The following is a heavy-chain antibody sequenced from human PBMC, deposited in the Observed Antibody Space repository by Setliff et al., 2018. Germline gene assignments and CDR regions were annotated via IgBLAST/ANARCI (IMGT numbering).Heavy chain of an antibody. CDR1: GGSVSSTSYY. J-gene: IGHJ5*01. V-gene: IGHV4-39*01. Sequence: SETLSLTCTVSGGSVSSTSYYWGWIRQPPGKGLEWIGTIYYTGTTYYSPSLKSRVTISVDTSKNQFSLRLTSVSAADTAIYYCASRTTGPGGWFDYWGQGALVTVSS. D-gene: IGHD1-1*01. CDR3: ASRTTGPGGWFDY. CDR2: IYYTGTT.